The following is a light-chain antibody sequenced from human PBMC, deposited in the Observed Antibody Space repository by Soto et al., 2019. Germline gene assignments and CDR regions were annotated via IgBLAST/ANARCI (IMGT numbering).Light chain of an antibody. CDR2: GVS. CDR3: QQYGSSPMIT. J-gene: IGKJ3*01. CDR1: QSVSSSY. Sequence: EIVLTQSPGTLSLSPGERATLSCRASQSVSSSYLAWYQQKPGQAPRLLIYGVSSRATGIPDRFSGSGSGTDFTLTISRLEPEDFAAYYCQQYGSSPMITFGPGT. V-gene: IGKV3-20*01.